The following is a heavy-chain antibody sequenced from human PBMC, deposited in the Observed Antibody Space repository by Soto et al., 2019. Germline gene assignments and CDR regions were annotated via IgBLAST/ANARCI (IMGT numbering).Heavy chain of an antibody. CDR1: GYTFTSYG. J-gene: IGHJ3*02. CDR3: AREESGWYMPDAFDI. Sequence: ASVKVSCKASGYTFTSYGISWVRQAPGQGLEWMGWISAYNGNTNYAQKLQGRVTMTTDTSTSTAYMELRSLRSDDTAVYYCAREESGWYMPDAFDIWGQGTMVTASS. CDR2: ISAYNGNT. D-gene: IGHD6-19*01. V-gene: IGHV1-18*01.